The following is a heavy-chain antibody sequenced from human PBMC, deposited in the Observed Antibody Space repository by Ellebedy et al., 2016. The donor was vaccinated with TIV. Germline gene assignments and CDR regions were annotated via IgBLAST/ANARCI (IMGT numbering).Heavy chain of an antibody. J-gene: IGHJ4*02. Sequence: GESLKISCSASGFTFSHYAMHWVRQAPGKGLEYVSAINNNGGNTYYADSVKGRLNISRDSSKNTLYLQMNSLRPEDTAMYYCVKDRGDIIRDFDYWGQGTLVTVSS. CDR1: GFTFSHYA. V-gene: IGHV3-64D*06. D-gene: IGHD2-21*02. CDR3: VKDRGDIIRDFDY. CDR2: INNNGGNT.